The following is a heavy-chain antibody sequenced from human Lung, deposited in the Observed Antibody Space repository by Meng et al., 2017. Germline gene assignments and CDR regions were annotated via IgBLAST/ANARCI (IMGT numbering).Heavy chain of an antibody. CDR3: ARGPTTMAHDFDY. D-gene: IGHD4-11*01. CDR1: GGSFSDYS. V-gene: IGHV4-34*01. Sequence: QWRAGLLMPSGTPARHSVLPGGSFSDYSGNPLRKPPGKGLECIGEINNSGSTNYNPSLASRATISVDPSQNNLCLKLTSVTAADSAVYYCARGPTTMAHDFDYWGQGTLVTVSS. CDR2: INNSGST. J-gene: IGHJ4*02.